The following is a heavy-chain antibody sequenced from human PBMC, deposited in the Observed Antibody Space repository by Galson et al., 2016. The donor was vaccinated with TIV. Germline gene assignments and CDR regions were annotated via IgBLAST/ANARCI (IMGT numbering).Heavy chain of an antibody. V-gene: IGHV3-23*01. CDR2: IYGSGTIT. D-gene: IGHD3-10*01. CDR1: GFTFSSYA. Sequence: SLRLSCAPSGFTFSSYAMSWVRQAPGKGLEWLSIIYGSGTITFYADSVKGRFTISRDTSRDTLYLQMNSLSAEDTALYYCSRDGSWSGDPRYGGTRPGFWGRGTLVTVSS. J-gene: IGHJ4*02. CDR3: SRDGSWSGDPRYGGTRPGF.